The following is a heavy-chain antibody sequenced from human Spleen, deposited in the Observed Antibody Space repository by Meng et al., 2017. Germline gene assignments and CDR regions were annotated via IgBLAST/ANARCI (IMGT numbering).Heavy chain of an antibody. V-gene: IGHV4-38-2*02. CDR2: IYQSGST. CDR1: GYSITGSYN. Sequence: SETLSLTCAVSGYSITGSYNWGWIRQSPGKGLEWIGSIYQSGSTYYNPSLKSRVTMSADTSKNQFSLKLSSVTAADTAVYYCARDLPLVVVGLHNPAANDAFDIWGQGTKVTVSS. J-gene: IGHJ3*02. D-gene: IGHD3-16*01. CDR3: ARDLPLVVVGLHNPAANDAFDI.